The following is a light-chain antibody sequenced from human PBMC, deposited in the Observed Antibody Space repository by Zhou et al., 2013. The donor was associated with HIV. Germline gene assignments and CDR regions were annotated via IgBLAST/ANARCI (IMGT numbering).Light chain of an antibody. Sequence: EIVLTQSPATLSVSPGERATLSCRATQSINTWVAWYQQKPGQAPRVLIYNASTRATGIPDRISGGGSGTEFTLTISSLQSEDLAGYYCQHYGVSPYTFGPGTKLEI. J-gene: IGKJ2*01. CDR2: NAS. V-gene: IGKV3-15*01. CDR1: QSINTW. CDR3: QHYGVSPYT.